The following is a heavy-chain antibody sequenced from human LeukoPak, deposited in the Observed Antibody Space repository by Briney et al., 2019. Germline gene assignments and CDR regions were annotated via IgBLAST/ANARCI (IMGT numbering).Heavy chain of an antibody. J-gene: IGHJ4*02. Sequence: GGSLRLPCAASGFSFSAYAMTWVRQAPGKGLEWVSSISGRDDRTYYADSAKGRFTISRDNSKNTLYLQMNSLRAEDTALYYCAKVAYDTYGHYYHDYFDYWGQGTLVTVSS. CDR2: ISGRDDRT. CDR1: GFSFSAYA. CDR3: AKVAYDTYGHYYHDYFDY. D-gene: IGHD3-22*01. V-gene: IGHV3-23*01.